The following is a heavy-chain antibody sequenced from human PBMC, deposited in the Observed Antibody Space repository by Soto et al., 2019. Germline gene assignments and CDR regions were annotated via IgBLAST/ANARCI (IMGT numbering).Heavy chain of an antibody. CDR2: VYYNVNT. V-gene: IGHV4-39*01. Sequence: QLQLQESGPGLVKPPETLSLTCTVSGGSTCRSRYQWVWLRKHPGKRLEWIGNVYYNVNTYYNPSQKKRITISVDTSNNQFSLKVKSVTAADTAVYYCARLRVSDNDRYFDYWGKGPLVTV. CDR1: GGSTCRSRYQ. D-gene: IGHD1-1*01. J-gene: IGHJ4*02. CDR3: ARLRVSDNDRYFDY.